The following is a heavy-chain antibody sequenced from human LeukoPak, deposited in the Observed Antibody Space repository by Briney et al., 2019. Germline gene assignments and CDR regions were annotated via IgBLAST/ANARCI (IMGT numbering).Heavy chain of an antibody. CDR3: AVLHYYAMDV. D-gene: IGHD2-8*01. CDR2: ISWNSGTK. CDR1: GFTFDDYA. J-gene: IGHJ6*02. Sequence: LAGGSLRLSCAASGFTFDDYAMHWVRHAPGKGLEWVSGISWNSGTKGYADSVKGRFTISRDNAKNSLYLQMNSLRGEDAALYYCAVLHYYAMDVWGQGTTVTVSS. V-gene: IGHV3-9*01.